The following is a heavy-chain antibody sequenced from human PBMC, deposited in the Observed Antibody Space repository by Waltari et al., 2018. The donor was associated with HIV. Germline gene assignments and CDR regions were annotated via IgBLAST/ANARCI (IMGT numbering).Heavy chain of an antibody. J-gene: IGHJ6*02. CDR1: GGTFRSYP. V-gene: IGHV1-69*12. Sequence: QVPLVQSGAEVKNPGSSVKVSCKASGGTFRSYPLGWVRQAPGRGLEWMGGIIPIFGTANYAQKFQGRVTITADESTSTAYMELSSLRSEDTAVYYCARVLGGYSYGDYYYYGMDVWGQGTTVTVSS. CDR2: IIPIFGTA. D-gene: IGHD5-18*01. CDR3: ARVLGGYSYGDYYYYGMDV.